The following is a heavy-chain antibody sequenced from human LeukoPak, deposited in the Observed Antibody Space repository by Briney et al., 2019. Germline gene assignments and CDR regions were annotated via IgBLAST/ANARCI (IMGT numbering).Heavy chain of an antibody. D-gene: IGHD3-22*01. CDR2: IYYSGST. V-gene: IGHV4-59*12. CDR3: ARDLYDSSGGAFDI. J-gene: IGHJ3*02. Sequence: PSETLSLTCTVSGGSISSYYWSWIRQPPGKGLEWIGYIYYSGSTNYNPSLKSRVTISVDTSKNQLSLKLSSVTAADTAVYYCARDLYDSSGGAFDIWGQGTMVTVSS. CDR1: GGSISSYY.